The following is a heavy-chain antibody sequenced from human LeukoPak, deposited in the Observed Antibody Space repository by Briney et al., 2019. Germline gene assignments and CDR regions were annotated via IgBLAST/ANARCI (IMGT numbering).Heavy chain of an antibody. CDR3: ARAIGARGYYYYFDY. J-gene: IGHJ4*02. CDR1: GYTFTSYD. Sequence: ASVKVSCKASGYTFTSYDLSWVRQAPGQGLEWMGWISAYNGNTNYAQKLQGRVTMTTDTSTSTAYMELRSLRSDDTAVYYCARAIGARGYYYYFDYWGQGTLVTVSS. D-gene: IGHD3-3*01. V-gene: IGHV1-18*01. CDR2: ISAYNGNT.